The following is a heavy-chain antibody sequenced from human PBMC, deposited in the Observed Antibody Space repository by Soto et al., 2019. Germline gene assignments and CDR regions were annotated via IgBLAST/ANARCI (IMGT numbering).Heavy chain of an antibody. V-gene: IGHV3-23*01. D-gene: IGHD1-26*01. CDR2: GYGYST. Sequence: EVQLLESGGGLVQPGGSLRLSCTASGFTLSSYAMSWVRQAPGKGLEWVSGYGYSTYYADSVKGRFTISRDNSKNTLFVQMNRLRADDTAVYYCTKGWGDIWAQGTMVTVSS. J-gene: IGHJ3*02. CDR3: TKGWGDI. CDR1: GFTLSSYA.